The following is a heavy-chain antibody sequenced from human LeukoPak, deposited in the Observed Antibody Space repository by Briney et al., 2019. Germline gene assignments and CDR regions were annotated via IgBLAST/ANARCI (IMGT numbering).Heavy chain of an antibody. J-gene: IGHJ4*02. V-gene: IGHV3-48*03. D-gene: IGHD6-13*01. CDR1: GFTFSSYE. CDR2: ISSSGSAI. Sequence: GGSLRLSCAASGFTFSSYEMNWVRRAPGKGLEWISYISSSGSAIYYADSVKRRFTISRDDAKSSLHLQMNSLSAEDTAVYYCARELKSSSWYFFDYWGQGTLVTVSS. CDR3: ARELKSSSWYFFDY.